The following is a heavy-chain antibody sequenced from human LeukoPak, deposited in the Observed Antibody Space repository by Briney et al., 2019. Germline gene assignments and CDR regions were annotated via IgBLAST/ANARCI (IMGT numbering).Heavy chain of an antibody. Sequence: PSETLSLTCAVYGGSFSGYYWSWIRQPPGKGLEWIGEINHSGSTSYNPSLKSRVTISVDTSKNQFSLKLSSVTAADTAVYYCARALRGVGANPLLYWGQGTLVTVSS. V-gene: IGHV4-34*01. CDR1: GGSFSGYY. CDR2: INHSGST. J-gene: IGHJ4*02. D-gene: IGHD1-26*01. CDR3: ARALRGVGANPLLY.